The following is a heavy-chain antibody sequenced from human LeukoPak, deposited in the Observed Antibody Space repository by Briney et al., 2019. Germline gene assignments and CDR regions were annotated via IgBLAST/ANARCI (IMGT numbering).Heavy chain of an antibody. V-gene: IGHV4-34*01. CDR2: INHSGST. D-gene: IGHD6-6*01. CDR3: ASSSLGYMDV. J-gene: IGHJ6*03. CDR1: GGSFSGYY. Sequence: SETLSLTCAVYGGSFSGYYWSWIRQPPGKGLGWIGEINHSGSTNHNPSLKSRVTISVDTSKNQFSLKLSSVTAADTAVYYCASSSLGYMDVWGKGTTVTVSS.